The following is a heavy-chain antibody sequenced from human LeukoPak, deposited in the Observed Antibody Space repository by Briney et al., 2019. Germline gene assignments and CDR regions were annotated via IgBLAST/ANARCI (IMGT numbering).Heavy chain of an antibody. CDR2: ISGGAITT. Sequence: GGSLRLSCAASGFTFSSYAMSWVRQTPGKGLEWVSAISGGAITTYYADSVKGRFTISRDNSNNTVYLQMNSLRAEDTAVYYCAKGNTAMAAFFDYWGQGTLVTVSS. J-gene: IGHJ4*02. D-gene: IGHD5-18*01. CDR3: AKGNTAMAAFFDY. V-gene: IGHV3-23*01. CDR1: GFTFSSYA.